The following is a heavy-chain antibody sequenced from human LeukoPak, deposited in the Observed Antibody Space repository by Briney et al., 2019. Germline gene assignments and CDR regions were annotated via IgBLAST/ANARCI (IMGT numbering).Heavy chain of an antibody. V-gene: IGHV4-61*02. CDR1: GGSISSGSYY. Sequence: SETLSLTCTVSGGSISSGSYYWSWIRQPAGKGLEWIGRIYTSGSTNYNPSLKSRVTMSPDTSMNRFPLKLSSVTAADTAVYYCARGSYGYIDQWGQGLLVTVSS. CDR3: ARGSYGYIDQ. D-gene: IGHD3-16*01. J-gene: IGHJ4*02. CDR2: IYTSGST.